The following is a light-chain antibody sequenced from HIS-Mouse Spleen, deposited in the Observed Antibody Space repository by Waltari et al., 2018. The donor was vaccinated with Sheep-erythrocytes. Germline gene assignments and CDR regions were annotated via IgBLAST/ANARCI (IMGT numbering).Light chain of an antibody. CDR1: QSISSR. CDR2: TAS. V-gene: IGKV1-5*03. Sequence: DIQMTQSPSTLSASVGDRVTITCRASQSISSRLAWYQQKPGNAPKPLIYTASSLESGVPSRFSGSGSGTEFTLTISSLQPDDFATYYCQQYNSYSRTFGQGTKLEIK. J-gene: IGKJ2*01. CDR3: QQYNSYSRT.